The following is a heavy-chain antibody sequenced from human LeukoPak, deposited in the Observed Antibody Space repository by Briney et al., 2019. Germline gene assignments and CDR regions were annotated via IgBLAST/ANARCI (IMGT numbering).Heavy chain of an antibody. CDR2: LYYSGST. CDR1: GGSISSSTFY. D-gene: IGHD3-3*01. J-gene: IGHJ6*03. V-gene: IGHV4-39*01. CDR3: ARQTTTEWLLFSRRPYLDV. Sequence: SETLSLTCTVSGGSISSSTFYWGWIRQPPGKGLEWIGSLYYSGSTYYNPSLKSRVTISVDTSKNQFSLKLSSVTAADTAVYYCARQTTTEWLLFSRRPYLDVWGKGTTVTISS.